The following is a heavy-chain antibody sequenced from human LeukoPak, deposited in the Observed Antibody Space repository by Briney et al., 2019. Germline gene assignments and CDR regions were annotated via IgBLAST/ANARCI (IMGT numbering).Heavy chain of an antibody. CDR3: ARGGRYCTGGSCSLVDY. D-gene: IGHD2-15*01. CDR1: GFTFSSYA. Sequence: GGSLRLSCAASGFTFSSYAMSWVRQAPGKGLEWVSAISGSGGSTYYADSVKGRFTLSRDNAKKSLYLQMNSLRAEDTAVYYCARGGRYCTGGSCSLVDYWGQGTLVTVSS. V-gene: IGHV3-23*01. CDR2: ISGSGGST. J-gene: IGHJ4*02.